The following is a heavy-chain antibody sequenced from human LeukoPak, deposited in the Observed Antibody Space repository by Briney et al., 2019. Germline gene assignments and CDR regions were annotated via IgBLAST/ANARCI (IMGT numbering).Heavy chain of an antibody. Sequence: ASVKVSCKASGYTFTSYDINWVRQATGQELEWMGWMNPNSGNTGYAQKFQGRVTITRNTSISTAYMELSSLRSEDTAVYYCARGGLNRVGIVVVPAAKRHWFDPWGQGTLVTVSS. J-gene: IGHJ5*02. CDR2: MNPNSGNT. CDR1: GYTFTSYD. CDR3: ARGGLNRVGIVVVPAAKRHWFDP. D-gene: IGHD2-2*03. V-gene: IGHV1-8*03.